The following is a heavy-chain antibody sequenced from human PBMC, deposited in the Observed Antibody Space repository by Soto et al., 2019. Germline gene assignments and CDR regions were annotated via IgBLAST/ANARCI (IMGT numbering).Heavy chain of an antibody. D-gene: IGHD6-13*01. Sequence: PSETLSLTCAVSGGSIGSNNWWNWVRQPPGKGMERIGEIYHSGSTNYNPSLKSRGTISGDKSKTQFSLKLSSVTAADTAVYFCARTSIPAGGSKTNFDYWGQGILVTVS. V-gene: IGHV4-4*02. CDR1: GGSIGSNNW. CDR3: ARTSIPAGGSKTNFDY. J-gene: IGHJ4*02. CDR2: IYHSGST.